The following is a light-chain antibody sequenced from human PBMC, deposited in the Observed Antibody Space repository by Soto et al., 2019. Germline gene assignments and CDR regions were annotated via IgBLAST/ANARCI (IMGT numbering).Light chain of an antibody. V-gene: IGKV1-5*03. CDR2: KAS. J-gene: IGKJ1*01. CDR3: QQYNTYPWT. CDR1: QSISRL. Sequence: DIQMTQSPPTLSASVGDRVTITCRASQSISRLLAWYQQKPGKAPKVLIYKASSLESGVPSRFSGSGSGTEFTLTISSLQPDDFATYYCQQYNTYPWTFGQGTKVEIK.